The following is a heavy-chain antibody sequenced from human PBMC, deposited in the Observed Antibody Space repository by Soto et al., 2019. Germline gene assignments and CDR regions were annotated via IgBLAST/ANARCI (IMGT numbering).Heavy chain of an antibody. V-gene: IGHV3-66*01. CDR2: IYSGGST. J-gene: IGHJ3*02. D-gene: IGHD3-16*02. Sequence: GGSLRLSCAASGFTVSSNYMSWVRQAPGKGLEWVSVIYSGGSTYYADSVKGRFTISRDNSKNTLYLQMNSLRAEDTAVYYCAKDRGTRYDYIWGSYRYTPRYGAFDIWGQGTMVTVSS. CDR1: GFTVSSNY. CDR3: AKDRGTRYDYIWGSYRYTPRYGAFDI.